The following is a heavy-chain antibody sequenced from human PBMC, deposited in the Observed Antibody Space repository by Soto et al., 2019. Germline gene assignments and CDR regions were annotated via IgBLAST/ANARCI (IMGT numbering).Heavy chain of an antibody. J-gene: IGHJ5*02. D-gene: IGHD2-15*01. CDR3: ARATINVVVVAASNWFDP. CDR2: IYYSGST. V-gene: IGHV4-61*01. CDR1: GGSVSSGSYY. Sequence: SETLSLTCTVSGGSVSSGSYYWSWIRQPPGKGLEWIGYIYYSGSTNYNPSLKSRVTISVDTSKNQFPLKLSSVTDADTAVYYCARATINVVVVAASNWFDPWGQGTLVTVSS.